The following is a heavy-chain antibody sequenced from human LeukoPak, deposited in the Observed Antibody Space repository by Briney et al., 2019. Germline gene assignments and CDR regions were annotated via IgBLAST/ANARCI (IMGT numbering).Heavy chain of an antibody. D-gene: IGHD6-19*01. CDR3: ASPGIAVAGFDY. J-gene: IGHJ4*02. CDR2: ISSSGSTV. V-gene: IGHV3-48*03. CDR1: GFTFSCYE. Sequence: GGSLRLSCAASGFTFSCYEMNWVRQAPGKGLEWVSYISSSGSTVYYADSVKGRFTISRDNAKNSLYLQMNSLRAEDTAVYYCASPGIAVAGFDYWGQGTLVTVSS.